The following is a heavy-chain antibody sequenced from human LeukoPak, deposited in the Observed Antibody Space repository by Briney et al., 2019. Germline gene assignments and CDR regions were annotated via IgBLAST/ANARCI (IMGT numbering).Heavy chain of an antibody. CDR3: ARDSGVTAIND. D-gene: IGHD2-21*02. CDR2: IYISGST. Sequence: SETLSLTCTVSCGSISSDYWSWIRQPAGKGLEWIGRIYISGSTNYNPSLKSRVTMSLDTSNNQFSLQLSSVTAADTAVYYCARDSGVTAINDWGQGTLVTVSS. J-gene: IGHJ4*02. V-gene: IGHV4-4*07. CDR1: CGSISSDY.